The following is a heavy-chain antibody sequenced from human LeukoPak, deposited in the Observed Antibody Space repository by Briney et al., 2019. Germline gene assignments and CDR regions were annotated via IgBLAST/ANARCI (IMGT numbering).Heavy chain of an antibody. Sequence: SGTLSLTCDVSGDSITSYYWSWIRQPPGKGLEWIGYVFYTGSTNYTPSLKSRVTISQDTPKNQVSLRLSSVTAADTAMYYCARSKSAAMFYWYFDLWGRGTLVTASS. CDR2: VFYTGST. CDR3: ARSKSAAMFYWYFDL. D-gene: IGHD2-2*01. J-gene: IGHJ2*01. CDR1: GDSITSYY. V-gene: IGHV4-59*01.